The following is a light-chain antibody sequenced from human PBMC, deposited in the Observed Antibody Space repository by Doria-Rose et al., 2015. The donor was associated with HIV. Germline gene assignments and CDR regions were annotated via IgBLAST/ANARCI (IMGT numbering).Light chain of an antibody. CDR3: QQYYDTPS. CDR2: WAA. Sequence: DIRVTQSPGSLGMSLGERATLNCKSNQSLLYTSKNYLAWYQQKPGQPPKLLSYWAATRQSGVPARFSGSGSGTDFTLTISSLEAEDVAVYYCQQYYDTPSFGPGTTVDIK. V-gene: IGKV4-1*01. CDR1: QSLLYTSKNY. J-gene: IGKJ3*01.